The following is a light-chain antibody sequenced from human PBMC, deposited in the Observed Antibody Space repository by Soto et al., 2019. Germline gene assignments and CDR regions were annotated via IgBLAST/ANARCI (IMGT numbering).Light chain of an antibody. CDR2: EVS. CDR3: SLFTSAYTFV. CDR1: SSDVGGYNY. V-gene: IGLV2-14*01. Sequence: QSALAQPASVSGSPGQSIAISCTGTSSDVGGYNYVSWYQQHPGKAPKLLISEVSIRPSGVSDRFSGSKSGNTASLTISGLQTEDEADYYCSLFTSAYTFVFGSGTKVTVL. J-gene: IGLJ1*01.